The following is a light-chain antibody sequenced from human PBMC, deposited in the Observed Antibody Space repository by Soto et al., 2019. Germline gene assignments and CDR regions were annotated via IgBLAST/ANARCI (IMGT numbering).Light chain of an antibody. CDR1: NIGSKS. CDR3: QVWDSSSDHVV. V-gene: IGLV3-21*02. Sequence: SYELTQAPSVSVAPGQTARITCGGNNIGSKSVHWYQQKPGQALVLVVYDDSDRPSGIPERFSGSNSGNTATLTISRVEAGDEADYYCQVWDSSSDHVVFGGGTKLTVL. J-gene: IGLJ2*01. CDR2: DDS.